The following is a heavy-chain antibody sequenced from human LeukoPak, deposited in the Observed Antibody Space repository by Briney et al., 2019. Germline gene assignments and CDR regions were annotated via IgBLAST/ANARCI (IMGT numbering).Heavy chain of an antibody. CDR2: ITPGNGNT. D-gene: IGHD3-10*01. CDR1: GYTFTSYA. Sequence: ASVTVSCKASGYTFTSYAMHWVRQAPGQSLEWMGWITPGNGNTKYSQKFQGRVTTTRDTSASTVYMELSSLRSEDTAVFYCARGWLVRNDDAFDIWGQGTMVTVSS. J-gene: IGHJ3*02. V-gene: IGHV1-3*01. CDR3: ARGWLVRNDDAFDI.